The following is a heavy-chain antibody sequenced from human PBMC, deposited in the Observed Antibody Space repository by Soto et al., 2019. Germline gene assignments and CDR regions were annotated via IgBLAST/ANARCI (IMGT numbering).Heavy chain of an antibody. CDR1: GGSISSGGYY. D-gene: IGHD2-15*01. Sequence: QVQLQESGPGLVKPSQTLSLTCTVSGGSISSGGYYWSWIRQHPGKGLEWIGYIYYSGSTYYNPSLKGRVTISIDTSKNQFSLKLSSVAAADTGVYFCAGGSVVGATLFDFWGQGTLVTVSS. J-gene: IGHJ4*02. CDR3: AGGSVVGATLFDF. V-gene: IGHV4-31*03. CDR2: IYYSGST.